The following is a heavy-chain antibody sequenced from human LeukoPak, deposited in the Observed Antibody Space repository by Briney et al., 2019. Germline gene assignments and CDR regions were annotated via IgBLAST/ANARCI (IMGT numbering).Heavy chain of an antibody. D-gene: IGHD3-10*01. CDR3: ARDTHNDGSGYPIAFDY. CDR2: ISYDGSNK. J-gene: IGHJ4*02. Sequence: PSETLSLTCTVSGYSISSGYYWGWIRQPPGKGLEWVAVISYDGSNKYYANSVKGRFTISRDSSKNTVYLQMNSLRAEDTAVYYCARDTHNDGSGYPIAFDYWGQGTLVTVSS. CDR1: GYSISSGY. V-gene: IGHV3-30*14.